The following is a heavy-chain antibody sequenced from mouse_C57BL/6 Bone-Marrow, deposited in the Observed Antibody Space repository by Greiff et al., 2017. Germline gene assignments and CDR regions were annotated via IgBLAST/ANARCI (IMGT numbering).Heavy chain of an antibody. CDR2: IYPGAGDT. CDR3: ARTNDGYWDYFDY. Sequence: QVQLQQSGAELVKPGASVKISCKASGYAFSSYWMNWVKQRPGQGLEWIGQIYPGAGDTNYNGKFKGKATVTADKSSSTAYMQLSSLTSEDSAVYVCARTNDGYWDYFDYWGQGTTLTVSS. D-gene: IGHD2-3*01. V-gene: IGHV1-80*01. CDR1: GYAFSSYW. J-gene: IGHJ2*01.